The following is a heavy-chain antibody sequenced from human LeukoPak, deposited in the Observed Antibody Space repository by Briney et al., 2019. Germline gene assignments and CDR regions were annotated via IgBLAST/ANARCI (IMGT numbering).Heavy chain of an antibody. CDR1: GFTFSSYA. V-gene: IGHV3-30*04. CDR3: ARVELRPYYYYYMDV. Sequence: GGSLRLSCAASGFTFSSYAMHWVRQAPGKGLEWVAVISYDGSNKYYADSVKGRFTISRDNSKNTLYLQMNSLRAEDTAVYYCARVELRPYYYYYMDVWGKGTTVTVSS. J-gene: IGHJ6*03. CDR2: ISYDGSNK.